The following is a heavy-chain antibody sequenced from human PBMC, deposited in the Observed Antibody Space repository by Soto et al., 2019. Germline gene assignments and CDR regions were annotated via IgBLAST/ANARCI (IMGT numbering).Heavy chain of an antibody. J-gene: IGHJ4*02. CDR2: ISAHNGNT. CDR1: GYTFTSYG. Sequence: QVHLVQSGAEVKKPGASVKVSCKGSGYTFTSYGITWVRQAPGQGLEWMGWISAHNGNTDYAQRLQGRVTVTRDTSTSTAYMELRSLRSDDTDVYYCARGRYGEYWGQGALVTVSS. V-gene: IGHV1-18*01. D-gene: IGHD3-10*01. CDR3: ARGRYGEY.